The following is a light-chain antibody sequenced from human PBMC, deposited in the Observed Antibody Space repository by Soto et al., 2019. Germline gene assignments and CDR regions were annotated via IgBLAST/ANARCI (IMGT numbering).Light chain of an antibody. V-gene: IGKV1-39*01. Sequence: DIQMTQSPSSLSASVGDRVTITCRASQSISSYLNWYQQRPGKAPNLLIFAASSLQSGVPSRFSGSGSGTDFTLTISSLQPEDFATYWCQQSYSSPWTFGQGTKVEIK. CDR2: AAS. J-gene: IGKJ1*01. CDR3: QQSYSSPWT. CDR1: QSISSY.